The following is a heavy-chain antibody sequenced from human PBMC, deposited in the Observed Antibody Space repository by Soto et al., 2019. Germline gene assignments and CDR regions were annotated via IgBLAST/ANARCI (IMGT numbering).Heavy chain of an antibody. CDR1: GFTFSSYA. J-gene: IGHJ6*02. CDR2: ISYDGDKK. Sequence: GGSLRLSCEASGFTFSSYAMHWVRQAPGKGLEWVAVISYDGDKKYYADSVKGRFTISRDSSKNTLYLQMNSLRAEDTAVYYCAREIGIYGTAYDYHPMDVWGPGTTVTVSS. V-gene: IGHV3-30-3*01. CDR3: AREIGIYGTAYDYHPMDV. D-gene: IGHD1-26*01.